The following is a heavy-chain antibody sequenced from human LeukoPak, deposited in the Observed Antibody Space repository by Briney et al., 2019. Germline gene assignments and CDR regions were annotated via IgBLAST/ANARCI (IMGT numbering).Heavy chain of an antibody. Sequence: SETLSLTCIVSGGSISSYYWSWIRQPAGKGLEWIGRIYTSGSTNYNPSLKSRVTMSVDTSKNQFSLKLSSVTAADTAVYYCARERMVRGVIITAYYYYGMDVWGQGTTVTVSS. CDR2: IYTSGST. V-gene: IGHV4-4*07. D-gene: IGHD3-10*01. CDR1: GGSISSYY. CDR3: ARERMVRGVIITAYYYYGMDV. J-gene: IGHJ6*02.